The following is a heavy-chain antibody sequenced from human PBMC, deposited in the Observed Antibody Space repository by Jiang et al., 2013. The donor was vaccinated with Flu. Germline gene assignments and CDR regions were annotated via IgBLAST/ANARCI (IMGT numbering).Heavy chain of an antibody. D-gene: IGHD3-22*01. Sequence: SSYTISWVRQAPGQGLEWMGRIIPILGIANYAQKFQGRVTITADKSTSTAYMELSSLRSEDTAVYYCASVPYYYDSSGYYYPSPDDYWGQGTLVTVSS. V-gene: IGHV1-69*02. J-gene: IGHJ4*02. CDR3: ASVPYYYDSSGYYYPSPDDY. CDR2: IIPILGIA. CDR1: SSYT.